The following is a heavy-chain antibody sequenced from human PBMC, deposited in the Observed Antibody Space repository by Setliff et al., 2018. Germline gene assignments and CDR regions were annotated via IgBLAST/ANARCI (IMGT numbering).Heavy chain of an antibody. CDR3: ARVFWVDPRGELWFGELSDRGFDY. J-gene: IGHJ4*02. V-gene: IGHV1-46*01. Sequence: GASVKVSCKASGYTFTSHYMHLVRQAPGLGLEWMGTINPSRGRTSYAQKFQGRVTMTTDTSTSTAYMELRSLSSDDTAVYYCARVFWVDPRGELWFGELSDRGFDYWGQGTLVTVSS. D-gene: IGHD3-10*01. CDR1: GYTFTSHY. CDR2: INPSRGRT.